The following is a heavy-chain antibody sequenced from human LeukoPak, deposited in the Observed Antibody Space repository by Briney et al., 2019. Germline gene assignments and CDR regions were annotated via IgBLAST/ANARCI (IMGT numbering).Heavy chain of an antibody. D-gene: IGHD3-10*01. CDR1: GFTFGDYA. CDR2: IKQDGSEK. CDR3: ARGAGGVRGATYYYYMDV. V-gene: IGHV3-7*01. J-gene: IGHJ6*03. Sequence: GGSLRLSCTASGFTFGDYAMSWFRQAPGKGLEWVANIKQDGSEKYYVDSVKGRFTISRDNAKNSLYLQMNSLRAEDTAVYYCARGAGGVRGATYYYYMDVWGKGTTVTISS.